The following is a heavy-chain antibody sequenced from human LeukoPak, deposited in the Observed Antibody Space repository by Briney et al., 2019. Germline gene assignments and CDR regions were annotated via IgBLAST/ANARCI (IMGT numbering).Heavy chain of an antibody. Sequence: GGSLRLSCEASGFTFRTYGMTWVRQAPGKGLVWVSGITGSSTWTYYADSVKGRFTISRDNSKNTLHLQMDSLRAEDTAIYYCARELVSLGTGYFDLWGRGTLVTVSS. CDR2: ITGSSTWT. CDR3: ARELVSLGTGYFDL. V-gene: IGHV3-23*01. J-gene: IGHJ2*01. D-gene: IGHD7-27*01. CDR1: GFTFRTYG.